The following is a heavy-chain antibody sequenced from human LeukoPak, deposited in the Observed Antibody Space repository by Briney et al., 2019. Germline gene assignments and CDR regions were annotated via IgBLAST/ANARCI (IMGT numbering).Heavy chain of an antibody. CDR3: ARSIAAAVGRPNFDY. CDR1: GGSISSSSYY. V-gene: IGHV4-39*01. CDR2: IYYSGST. J-gene: IGHJ4*02. Sequence: SETLSLTCTVSGGSISSSSYYWGWIRQPPGKGLEWIGSIYYSGSTYYNPSLKSRVTISVDTSKNQFSLKLSSVTAADTAVYYCARSIAAAVGRPNFDYWGQGTLVTVSS. D-gene: IGHD6-13*01.